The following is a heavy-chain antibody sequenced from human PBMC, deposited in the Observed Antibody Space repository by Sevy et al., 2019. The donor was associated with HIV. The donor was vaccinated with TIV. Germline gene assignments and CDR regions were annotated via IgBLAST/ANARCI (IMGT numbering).Heavy chain of an antibody. D-gene: IGHD3-9*01. V-gene: IGHV4-59*13. CDR1: GASLSTYY. CDR2: IYHTGST. CDR3: ARSPYDILTGSSDSFDY. Sequence: SETLSLTCTVFGASLSTYYWNWIRQPPGKGLEWIGYIYHTGSTNYNSSLKSRVTISIDTSQNHFSLNLNSVTAADTDVYYCARSPYDILTGSSDSFDYWGQGSLVTVSS. J-gene: IGHJ4*02.